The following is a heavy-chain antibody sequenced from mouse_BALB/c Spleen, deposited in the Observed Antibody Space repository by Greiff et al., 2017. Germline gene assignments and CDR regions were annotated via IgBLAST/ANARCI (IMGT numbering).Heavy chain of an antibody. CDR3: AKKGYGGYAMDY. D-gene: IGHD3-1*01. Sequence: QVQLKESGPSLVQPSQSLSITCTVSGFSLTSYGVHWVRQSPGKGLEWLGVIWRGGSTDYNAAFMSRLSITKDNSKSQVFFKMNSLQADDTAIYYCAKKGYGGYAMDYWGQGTPVTVSS. J-gene: IGHJ4*01. CDR2: IWRGGST. V-gene: IGHV2-5-1*01. CDR1: GFSLTSYG.